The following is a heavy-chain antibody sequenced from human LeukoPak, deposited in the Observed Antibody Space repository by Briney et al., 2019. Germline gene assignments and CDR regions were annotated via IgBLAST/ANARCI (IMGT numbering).Heavy chain of an antibody. CDR2: IYPGDSDT. V-gene: IGHV5-51*01. J-gene: IGHJ6*02. CDR3: ARRDGSGVRGYYYYGMDV. Sequence: GESLKVSCKGSGYSFTSYWIGWVRQMPGKGLEWMGIIYPGDSDTRYSPSFQGQVTISADKSISTAYLQWSSLKASDTAMYYCARRDGSGVRGYYYYGMDVWGQGTTVTVSS. CDR1: GYSFTSYW. D-gene: IGHD3-10*01.